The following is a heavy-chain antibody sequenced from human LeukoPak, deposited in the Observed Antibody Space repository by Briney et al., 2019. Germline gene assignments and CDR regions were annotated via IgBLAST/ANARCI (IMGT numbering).Heavy chain of an antibody. D-gene: IGHD6-13*01. J-gene: IGHJ5*02. V-gene: IGHV3-21*01. CDR3: ARGSPGLRPAAAGSYNWFDP. Sequence: GGSLRLSCAASGFTFTSHGMNWVRQAPGKGLEWVSSISSGSSYIYYADSMKGRFTISRDNAKNSLYLQMNSLRAEDTAVYYCARGSPGLRPAAAGSYNWFDPWGQGTLVTVSS. CDR2: ISSGSSYI. CDR1: GFTFTSHG.